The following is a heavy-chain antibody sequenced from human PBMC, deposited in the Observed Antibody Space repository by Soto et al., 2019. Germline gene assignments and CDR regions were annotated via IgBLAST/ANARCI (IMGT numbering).Heavy chain of an antibody. Sequence: GGSLRLSCAVSGFTFSSCWMSWGRQARGKGLELVANIKQDGSEKYYVDSVKGRFTISRDNANNSLYLQMNRLRAEDTALYYCARDLGIQLFLYGVDVWGQGTTVTVSS. CDR2: IKQDGSEK. CDR1: GFTFSSCW. CDR3: ARDLGIQLFLYGVDV. D-gene: IGHD5-18*01. J-gene: IGHJ6*02. V-gene: IGHV3-7*01.